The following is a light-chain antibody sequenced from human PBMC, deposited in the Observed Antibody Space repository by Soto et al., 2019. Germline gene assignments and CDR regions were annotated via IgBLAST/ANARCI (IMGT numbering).Light chain of an antibody. CDR3: QKHNYWPQLS. J-gene: IGKJ4*01. CDR1: QSVSSN. Sequence: EIAMSQSPVTLSVSPGERATLSCRASQSVSSNLVWYQQKPGQAPRLLIYGASTRATGIPTRFSGSGSGTEFTLTISSLQPEDFAVYYCQKHNYWPQLSFAGGTRVDIK. CDR2: GAS. V-gene: IGKV3-15*01.